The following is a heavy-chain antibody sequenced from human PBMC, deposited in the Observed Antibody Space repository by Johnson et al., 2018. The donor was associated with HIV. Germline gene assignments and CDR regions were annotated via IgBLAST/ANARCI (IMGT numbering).Heavy chain of an antibody. J-gene: IGHJ3*02. CDR3: ARELPSYDILTGPGAFDI. CDR2: IYSGGTT. V-gene: IGHV3-66*02. Sequence: VQLVESGGGVVQPGRSLRLSCAVSGFTVSSNYMSWVRQAPGKGLEWVSVIYSGGTTNYADSVQGRFTISRDNSKNTLYLQMNSLRAEDTAVYYCARELPSYDILTGPGAFDIWGQGTMVTVSS. CDR1: GFTVSSNY. D-gene: IGHD3-9*01.